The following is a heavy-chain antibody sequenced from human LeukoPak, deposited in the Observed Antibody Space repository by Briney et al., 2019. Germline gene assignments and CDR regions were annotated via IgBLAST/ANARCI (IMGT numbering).Heavy chain of an antibody. CDR3: ARGGEQGGNYLGRRIEGYFDY. V-gene: IGHV3-53*01. CDR2: IDTADKT. Sequence: GGSLRLSCAASGFTVSTHYMNWVRQAPGKGLEWVSVIDTADKTYYADSVKGRFTISRDNSNNTVFLQLNSVRAEDTAVYYCARGGEQGGNYLGRRIEGYFDYWGQGTVVTVSS. D-gene: IGHD3-16*01. J-gene: IGHJ4*02. CDR1: GFTVSTHY.